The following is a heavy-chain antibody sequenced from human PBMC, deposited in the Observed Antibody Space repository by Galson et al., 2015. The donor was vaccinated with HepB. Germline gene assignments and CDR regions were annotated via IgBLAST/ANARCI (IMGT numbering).Heavy chain of an antibody. CDR1: GFTFISYA. J-gene: IGHJ4*02. Sequence: SLRLSCAASGFTFISYAMSWVRQAPGKGLEWVSGISGSGGSTYYADSVKGRFTISRDNSKNTLYLQMNSLRAEDTAVYYCAKDHDYYGSGSSFDYWGQGTLVTVSS. CDR3: AKDHDYYGSGSSFDY. D-gene: IGHD3-10*01. V-gene: IGHV3-23*01. CDR2: ISGSGGST.